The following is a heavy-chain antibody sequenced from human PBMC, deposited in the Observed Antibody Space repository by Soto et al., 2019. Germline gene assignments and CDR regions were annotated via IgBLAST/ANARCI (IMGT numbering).Heavy chain of an antibody. Sequence: GVFLTISCEGSGYSLTSYWIGGVRHMKGKGLEWMGIIYPGDSDTRYSPSFQGQVTISADKSISTAYLQWSSLKASDTAMYYCARSIRWWLRDAFDICGQGTIVT. J-gene: IGHJ3*02. CDR1: GYSLTSYW. CDR3: ARSIRWWLRDAFDI. CDR2: IYPGDSDT. D-gene: IGHD2-21*01. V-gene: IGHV5-51*01.